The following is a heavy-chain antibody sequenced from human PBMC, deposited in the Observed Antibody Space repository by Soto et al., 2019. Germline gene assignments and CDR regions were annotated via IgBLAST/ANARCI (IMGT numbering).Heavy chain of an antibody. J-gene: IGHJ3*02. Sequence: GASVKVSCKASGYNFIDYCVHWVRQAPGRGLEWVAWINPNSGDTYFEEKFRGRVTLTRDTSTSTAHMELRRLTPDDTAMFYCTRTKRQWQVQNAFDIWGQGTMVTVSS. D-gene: IGHD6-19*01. CDR3: TRTKRQWQVQNAFDI. CDR2: INPNSGDT. CDR1: GYNFIDYC. V-gene: IGHV1-2*02.